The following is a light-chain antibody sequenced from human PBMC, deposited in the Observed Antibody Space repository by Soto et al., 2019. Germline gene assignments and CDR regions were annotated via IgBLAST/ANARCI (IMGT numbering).Light chain of an antibody. Sequence: EIVLTQSPGTLSLSPGERATLSCRASQIISSNYLGWFQQKPGQPPRLLMYGTSSRATGIPDRFSGSGSGTDFTLTISRLEPEDFAVYYCQQYGSSPRTFGQGTKVDIK. CDR2: GTS. CDR1: QIISSNY. V-gene: IGKV3-20*01. CDR3: QQYGSSPRT. J-gene: IGKJ1*01.